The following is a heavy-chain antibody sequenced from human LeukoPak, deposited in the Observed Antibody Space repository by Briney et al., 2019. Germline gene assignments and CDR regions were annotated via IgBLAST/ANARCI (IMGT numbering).Heavy chain of an antibody. D-gene: IGHD3-22*01. V-gene: IGHV1-2*02. CDR1: GYTFTGYY. CDR3: ARVYYYDSSGYLT. Sequence: GASVKVSCKASGYTFTGYYMHWARQAPGQGLEWMGWINPNSGGTNYAQKFQGRVTMTRDTSISTAYMELSRLRSDDTAVYYCARVYYYDSSGYLTWGQGTLVTVSS. J-gene: IGHJ5*02. CDR2: INPNSGGT.